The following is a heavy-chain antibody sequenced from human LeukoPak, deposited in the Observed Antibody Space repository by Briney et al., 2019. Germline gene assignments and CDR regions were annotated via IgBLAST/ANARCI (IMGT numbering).Heavy chain of an antibody. CDR1: GFTFSSYA. Sequence: PGGSLRLSCAASGFTFSSYAMHWVRQAPGKGLEYVSAISSNGGSTYYANSVKGRFTISRDNSKNTLYLQMGSLRAEDMAVYYCARDGDTAMEYCFDYWGQGTLVTVSS. J-gene: IGHJ4*02. V-gene: IGHV3-64*01. CDR2: ISSNGGST. CDR3: ARDGDTAMEYCFDY. D-gene: IGHD5-18*01.